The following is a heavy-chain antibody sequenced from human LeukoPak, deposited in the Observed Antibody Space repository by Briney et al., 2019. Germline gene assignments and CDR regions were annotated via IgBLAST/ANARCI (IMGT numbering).Heavy chain of an antibody. CDR1: GGSFSGYY. J-gene: IGHJ5*02. CDR3: ARGRTLRFLEWLLYRSIWFDP. V-gene: IGHV4-34*01. D-gene: IGHD3-3*01. Sequence: PSETLSLTCAVYGGSFSGYYWSWIRQPPGKGLEWIGEINHSGSTNYNPSLKSRVTIPVDTSKNQFSLKLSSVTAADTAVYYCARGRTLRFLEWLLYRSIWFDPWGQGTLVTVSS. CDR2: INHSGST.